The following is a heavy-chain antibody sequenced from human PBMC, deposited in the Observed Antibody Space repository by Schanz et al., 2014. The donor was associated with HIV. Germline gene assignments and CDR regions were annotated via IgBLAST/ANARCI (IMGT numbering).Heavy chain of an antibody. CDR2: IMPSFGTA. Sequence: QVQLVQSGAEVTRPGSSVKLSCKASGGPFSSHAVSWVRQAHGQGLEWMGAIMPSFGTASYAQKCPGRVKIASDKATDTASMEVSSPSAEDTAVYYCARSAGYYAGHEYWGRGTPVTVSS. CDR3: ARSAGYYAGHEY. CDR1: GGPFSSHA. J-gene: IGHJ4*02. V-gene: IGHV1-69*06. D-gene: IGHD2-8*02.